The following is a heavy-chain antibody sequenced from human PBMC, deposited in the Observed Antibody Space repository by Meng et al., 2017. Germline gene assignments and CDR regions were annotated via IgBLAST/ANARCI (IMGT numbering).Heavy chain of an antibody. J-gene: IGHJ4*02. CDR2: IYSGVST. D-gene: IGHD6-19*01. CDR1: GCSVTTSY. Sequence: GQLEGPGGGLIQPGGSLGLPCTASGCSVTTSYMSWVRQAPGKGLEWVSVIYSGVSTYYADSVKGRFSISRDNSKNTLYLQMNSLRAEDTAVYFCARDSSSGWYHNYWGQGTLVTVSS. V-gene: IGHV3-53*01. CDR3: ARDSSSGWYHNY.